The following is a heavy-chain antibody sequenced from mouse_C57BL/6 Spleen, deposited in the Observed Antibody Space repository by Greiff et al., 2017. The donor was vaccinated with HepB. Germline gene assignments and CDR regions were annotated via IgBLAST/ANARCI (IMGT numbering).Heavy chain of an antibody. Sequence: DVQLQQSGPELVKPGASVKISCKASGYTFTDYYMNWVKQSHGKSLEWIGDINPNNGGTSYNQKFKGKATLTVDKSSSTAYMELRSLTSEDSAVYYCARERDYSNYVGYFDGWGTGTTVTVSS. CDR1: GYTFTDYY. V-gene: IGHV1-26*01. CDR2: INPNNGGT. CDR3: ARERDYSNYVGYFDG. D-gene: IGHD2-5*01. J-gene: IGHJ1*03.